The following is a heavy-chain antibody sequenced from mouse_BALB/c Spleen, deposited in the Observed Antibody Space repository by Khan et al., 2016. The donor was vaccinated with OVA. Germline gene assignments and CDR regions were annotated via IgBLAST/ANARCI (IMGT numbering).Heavy chain of an antibody. D-gene: IGHD2-3*01. Sequence: QVQLKQSGTELVKPGASVRLSCKASGYTFTSYYMYWVQQRPGQGLEWIGEINPSDGDSNFNENFKSKATLTVDKSSTTAYMQLSSLTSEDSAVYYCTRSEYETFAYWGQGTMVTVSA. V-gene: IGHV1-53*01. CDR2: INPSDGDS. J-gene: IGHJ3*01. CDR1: GYTFTSYY. CDR3: TRSEYETFAY.